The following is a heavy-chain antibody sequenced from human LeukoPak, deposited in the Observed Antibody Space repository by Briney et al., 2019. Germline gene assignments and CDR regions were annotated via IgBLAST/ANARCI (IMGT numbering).Heavy chain of an antibody. Sequence: GGSLRLSCAASGFTFSSYEMNWVRQAPGKGLEWVSYMSSSGSTIYYADSVKGRFTISRDNAKNSLCLQMNSLRDEETAVYYCARDGNDCTNGVCYTGDDYYYYGMDVWGQGTTVTVSS. D-gene: IGHD2-8*01. CDR1: GFTFSSYE. J-gene: IGHJ6*02. CDR2: MSSSGSTI. CDR3: ARDGNDCTNGVCYTGDDYYYYGMDV. V-gene: IGHV3-48*03.